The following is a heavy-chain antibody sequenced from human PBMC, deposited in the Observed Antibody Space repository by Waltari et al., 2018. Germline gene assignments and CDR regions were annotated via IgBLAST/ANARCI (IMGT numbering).Heavy chain of an antibody. CDR3: ARDRGFKVFDY. Sequence: QVQLVQSGAEVKKPGASVKVSCKASGYTFTGYYMHWVRQAPGQGRGWMGWSNPNRCGTNDAQKFQGRVTMTRDTSISTAYMGLSRLISDDTAVYYCARDRGFKVFDYWGQGTLVTVSS. V-gene: IGHV1-2*02. J-gene: IGHJ4*02. CDR1: GYTFTGYY. D-gene: IGHD3-10*01. CDR2: SNPNRCGT.